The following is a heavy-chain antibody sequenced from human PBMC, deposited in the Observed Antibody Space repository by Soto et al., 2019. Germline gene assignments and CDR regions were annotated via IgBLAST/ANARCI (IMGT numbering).Heavy chain of an antibody. CDR2: INNNGHT. D-gene: IGHD3-10*01. Sequence: LTCTASGDSLRSGSYYWVWIRQPPGKGLEWIGSINNNGHTYYNPSLKSRAAISVDTSKNQFSLQLRSVTAADTAVYHCVRQRAWYGEWAFDLWGQGTMVTVSS. V-gene: IGHV4-39*01. CDR1: GDSLRSGSYY. CDR3: VRQRAWYGEWAFDL. J-gene: IGHJ3*01.